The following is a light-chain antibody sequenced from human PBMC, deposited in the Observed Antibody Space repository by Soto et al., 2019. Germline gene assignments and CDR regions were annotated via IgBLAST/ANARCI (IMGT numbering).Light chain of an antibody. Sequence: QSVLTQPPSASGSPGQAVTISCTGTSSDVGAYNYVSWYQQHPGKAPKLIIYEVNKWPSGVPDRFSGSRSGNTASLTVSGLQADDEAGYYCSSYAGNGNVVFGGGTQLTVL. CDR2: EVN. J-gene: IGLJ2*01. CDR1: SSDVGAYNY. CDR3: SSYAGNGNVV. V-gene: IGLV2-8*01.